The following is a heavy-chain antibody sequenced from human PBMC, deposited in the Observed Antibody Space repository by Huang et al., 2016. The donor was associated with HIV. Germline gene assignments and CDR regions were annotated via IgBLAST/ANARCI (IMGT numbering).Heavy chain of an antibody. CDR3: ARVQGGDYRRGVDAFDI. D-gene: IGHD4-17*01. V-gene: IGHV4-30-2*01. CDR1: GGSISGGGYS. J-gene: IGHJ3*02. CDR2: IYDSGST. Sequence: QLQLQESGSGLVKPSQTLSLTCAVSGGSISGGGYSWRWIRQPPGKGLEWIGYIYDSGSTYYNPSLKSRVTISVDRSKNQFSLKLSSVTAADTAVYYWARVQGGDYRRGVDAFDIWGQGTMVTVSS.